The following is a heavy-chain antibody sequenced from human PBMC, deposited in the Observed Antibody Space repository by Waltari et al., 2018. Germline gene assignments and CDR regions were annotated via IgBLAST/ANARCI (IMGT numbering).Heavy chain of an antibody. CDR3: AKDAFGNTYLDH. D-gene: IGHD3-10*01. V-gene: IGHV3-30*18. CDR1: GFGLSKFG. Sequence: QVQLVESGGGVVQPGMSLRLSCSASGFGLSKFGMHWVRQAPGKGLEWVALAFFDGIKTDYADSVRGRFTISRDNSKNTLYLDINNLRVDDTGIYYCAKDAFGNTYLDHWGQGTVVTVSS. CDR2: AFFDGIKT. J-gene: IGHJ5*02.